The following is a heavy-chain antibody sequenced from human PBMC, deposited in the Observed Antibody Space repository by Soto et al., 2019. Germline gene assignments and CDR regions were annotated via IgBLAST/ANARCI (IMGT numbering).Heavy chain of an antibody. CDR2: ISGSGGST. J-gene: IGHJ4*02. CDR3: AKGRDTAYGVLMRYFDY. V-gene: IGHV3-23*01. Sequence: QPGGSLRLSCAASGFTFSSYAMSWVRQAPGKGLEWVSAISGSGGSTYYADSVKGRFTISRDNSKNTLYLQMNSLRAEDTAVYYCAKGRDTAYGVLMRYFDYWGQGTLVTVSS. D-gene: IGHD5-18*01. CDR1: GFTFSSYA.